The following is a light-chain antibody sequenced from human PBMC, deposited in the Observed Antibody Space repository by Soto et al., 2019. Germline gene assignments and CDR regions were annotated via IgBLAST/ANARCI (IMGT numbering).Light chain of an antibody. CDR1: QSVSRSY. V-gene: IGKV3-20*01. J-gene: IGKJ4*01. Sequence: EIVLTQSPDTLSLSPGERATLSCRASQSVSRSYFSWYQQKPGQAPRLLMYGASRRATGIPDRFSGSGSGTDSTLTISRLEPEDFAVYYCQQYDSSPTFGGGTKVEIK. CDR2: GAS. CDR3: QQYDSSPT.